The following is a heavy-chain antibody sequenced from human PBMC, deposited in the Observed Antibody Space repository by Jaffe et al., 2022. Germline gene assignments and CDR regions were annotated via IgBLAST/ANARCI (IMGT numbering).Heavy chain of an antibody. CDR3: ARQRSSSWYPFDP. Sequence: QVQLQESGPGLVKPSETLSLTCAVSGYSISSGYYWGWIRQPPGKGLEWIGSIYHSGSTYYNPSLKSRVTISVDTSKNQFSLKLSSVTAADTAVYYCARQRSSSWYPFDPWGQGTLVTVSS. CDR2: IYHSGST. CDR1: GYSISSGYY. J-gene: IGHJ5*02. V-gene: IGHV4-38-2*01. D-gene: IGHD6-13*01.